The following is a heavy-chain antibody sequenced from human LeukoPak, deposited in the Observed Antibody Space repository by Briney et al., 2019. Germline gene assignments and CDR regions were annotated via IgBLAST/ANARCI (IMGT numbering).Heavy chain of an antibody. CDR3: ARNAVAGDTNDAFDI. CDR2: ISSSSSYI. Sequence: GGSLRLSCAASGFTFSSYSMNWVRQAPGKGLEWVSSISSSSSYIYYADSVKGRFTISRDNAKNSLYLQMNSLRAEDTAVYYCARNAVAGDTNDAFDIWGQGTMVTVSS. CDR1: GFTFSSYS. J-gene: IGHJ3*02. D-gene: IGHD6-19*01. V-gene: IGHV3-21*01.